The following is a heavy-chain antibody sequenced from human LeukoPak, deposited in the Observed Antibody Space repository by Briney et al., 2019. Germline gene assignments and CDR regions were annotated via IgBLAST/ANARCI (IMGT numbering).Heavy chain of an antibody. V-gene: IGHV3-21*01. Sequence: GGSLRLSCAASGFSFSTYYVNWVRQAPGKGLEWVSCISNSSTYIYYSDSVRGRFAISRDNAKNSLYLQMNSLRAEDTAVYYCVRENHGSFDYRGQGSLVTVSS. CDR3: VRENHGSFDY. CDR2: ISNSSTYI. D-gene: IGHD1-14*01. CDR1: GFSFSTYY. J-gene: IGHJ4*02.